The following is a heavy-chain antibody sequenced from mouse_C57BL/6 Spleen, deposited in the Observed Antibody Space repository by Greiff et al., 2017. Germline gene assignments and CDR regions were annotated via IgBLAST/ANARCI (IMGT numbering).Heavy chain of an antibody. CDR2: INPNNGGT. J-gene: IGHJ2*01. CDR3: ARSLYDGSSYFDY. CDR1: GYTFTDYN. Sequence: VQLKESGPELVKPGASVKIPCKASGYTFTDYNMDWVKQSHGKSLEWIGDINPNNGGTIYNQKFKGKATLTVDKSSSTAYMELRSLTSEDTAVYYCARSLYDGSSYFDYWGQGTTLTVSS. V-gene: IGHV1-18*01. D-gene: IGHD1-1*01.